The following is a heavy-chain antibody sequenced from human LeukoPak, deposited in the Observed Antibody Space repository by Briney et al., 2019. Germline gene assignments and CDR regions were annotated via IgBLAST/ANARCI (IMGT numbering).Heavy chain of an antibody. CDR3: ARDRDTAMVSSDWYFDL. D-gene: IGHD5-18*01. V-gene: IGHV4-30-4*08. J-gene: IGHJ2*01. CDR2: IYHSGIT. CDR1: GGSISSGDYY. Sequence: PSQTLSLACTVSGGSISSGDYYWSWIRQPPGKGLEWIGHIYHSGITYYNPSLKSRVTFLVDTSKNQFSLKLSSVTAADTAVYYCARDRDTAMVSSDWYFDLWGRGTLVTVSS.